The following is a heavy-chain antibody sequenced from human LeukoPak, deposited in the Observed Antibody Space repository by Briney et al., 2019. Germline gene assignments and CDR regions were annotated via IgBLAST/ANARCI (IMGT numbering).Heavy chain of an antibody. Sequence: PSQTLSLTCTVSGGSISSGGYYWSWIRQPPGKGLEWIGYIYHSGSTYYNPSLKSRVTISVDRSKNQFSLKLSSVTAADTAVYYCARAEVIAILRWFDPWGQGTLVTVSS. CDR3: ARAEVIAILRWFDP. D-gene: IGHD2-21*01. J-gene: IGHJ5*02. CDR2: IYHSGST. CDR1: GGSISSGGYY. V-gene: IGHV4-30-2*01.